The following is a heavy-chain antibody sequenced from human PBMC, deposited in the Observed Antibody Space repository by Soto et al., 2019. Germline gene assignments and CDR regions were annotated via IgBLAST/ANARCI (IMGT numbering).Heavy chain of an antibody. J-gene: IGHJ5*02. CDR2: IYYSGST. CDR3: ARGLAVAGTLIDWFDP. Sequence: SETLSLTCTVSGGSISSYYRSWIRQPPGKGLEWIGYIYYSGSTNYNPSLKSRVTISVDTSKNQFSLKLSSVTAADTAVYYCARGLAVAGTLIDWFDPWGQGTLVTVSS. D-gene: IGHD6-19*01. V-gene: IGHV4-59*01. CDR1: GGSISSYY.